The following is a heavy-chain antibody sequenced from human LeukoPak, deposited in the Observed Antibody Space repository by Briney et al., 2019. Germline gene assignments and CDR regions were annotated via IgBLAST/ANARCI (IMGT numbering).Heavy chain of an antibody. Sequence: ASVKVSCKASGYTFTGSYMHWVRQAPGQGLEWMGWINPNSGGTNYAQKFQGRVTMTRDTSISTAYMELSRLRSDDTAVYYCARVLGATLNGNYWGQGTLVTVSS. CDR3: ARVLGATLNGNY. J-gene: IGHJ4*02. CDR2: INPNSGGT. V-gene: IGHV1-2*02. CDR1: GYTFTGSY. D-gene: IGHD1-26*01.